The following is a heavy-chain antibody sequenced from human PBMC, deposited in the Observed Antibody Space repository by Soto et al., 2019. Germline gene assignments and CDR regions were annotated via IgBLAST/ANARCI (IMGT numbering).Heavy chain of an antibody. V-gene: IGHV4-59*06. J-gene: IGHJ4*02. Sequence: SETLSLTCAVYGASFSSYCCTWGRQSPGKGLEWIGYIYYSGSTYSNPSLKSRVTISVDTSKNQFSLKLSSVTAADTAVYYCARGHGDYPNDYWGQGTLVTVSS. CDR3: ARGHGDYPNDY. D-gene: IGHD4-17*01. CDR2: IYYSGST. CDR1: GASFSSYC.